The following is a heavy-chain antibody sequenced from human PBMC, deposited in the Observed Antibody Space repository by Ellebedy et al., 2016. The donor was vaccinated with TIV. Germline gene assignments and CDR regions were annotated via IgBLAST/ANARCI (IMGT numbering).Heavy chain of an antibody. CDR1: GFTFSSYG. J-gene: IGHJ4*02. V-gene: IGHV3-33*01. CDR2: IWYDGSNK. D-gene: IGHD1-20*01. CDR3: ARDSYNWNDVLDY. Sequence: GGSLRLXCAASGFTFSSYGMHWVRQAPGKGLEWVAVIWYDGSNKYYADSVKGRFTISRDNSKNTLYLQMNSLRAEDTAVYYCARDSYNWNDVLDYWGQGTLVTVSS.